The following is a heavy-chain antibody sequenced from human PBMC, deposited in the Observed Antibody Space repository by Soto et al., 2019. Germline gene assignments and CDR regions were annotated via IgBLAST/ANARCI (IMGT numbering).Heavy chain of an antibody. CDR2: VSATAGTT. V-gene: IGHV3-23*01. CDR3: AKDRLAGGFDY. CDR1: GFTFSNYA. Sequence: GGSLRLSCAAFGFTFSNYAMSWARQAPGKGLEWVSLVSATAGTTYYTDSVKGRFTISRDNSRNTVYLQMNSLRANDTAVYYCAKDRLAGGFDYWGQGTLVTVSS. D-gene: IGHD3-16*01. J-gene: IGHJ4*02.